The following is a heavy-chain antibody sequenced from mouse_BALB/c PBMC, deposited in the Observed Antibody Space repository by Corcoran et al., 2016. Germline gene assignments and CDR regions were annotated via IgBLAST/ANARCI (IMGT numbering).Heavy chain of an antibody. CDR1: GYTFPDYY. D-gene: IGHD2-2*01. Sequence: QIQLQQSGPELVKPGASVKISCKASGYTFPDYYINWVKQKPGQGLEWIGWIYPGSGTTKYTEKFKGKATLTVDTASSTAYMQLSSLTSEDTAVYFCARYVDGYVYWGQGTTLTVSS. V-gene: IGHV1-84*02. CDR3: ARYVDGYVY. J-gene: IGHJ2*01. CDR2: IYPGSGTT.